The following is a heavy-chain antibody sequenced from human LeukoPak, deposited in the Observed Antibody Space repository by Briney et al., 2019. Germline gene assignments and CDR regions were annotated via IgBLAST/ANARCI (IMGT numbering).Heavy chain of an antibody. J-gene: IGHJ6*03. CDR2: ISGSGGST. CDR3: AKDPNFYYCMDV. Sequence: SGGTLRLSCAASGFTFSSYGMSWVRQAPGKGLEWVSAISGSGGSTYYADSVKGRFTISRDNSKNTLYLQMNSLRAEDTAVYYCAKDPNFYYCMDVWGKGTTVTISS. CDR1: GFTFSSYG. V-gene: IGHV3-23*01.